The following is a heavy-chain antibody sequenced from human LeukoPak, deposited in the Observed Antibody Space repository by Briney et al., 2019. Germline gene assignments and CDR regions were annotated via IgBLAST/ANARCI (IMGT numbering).Heavy chain of an antibody. J-gene: IGHJ4*02. D-gene: IGHD2-2*01. Sequence: GASVKVSCKASGYTFTGYYMHWVRQAPGQGLEWMGRINPNSGGTNYAQKFQGRVTMTRDTSISTAYMELSRLRSDDTAVYYCASTVGVVPARFDYWSQGTLVTVSS. CDR1: GYTFTGYY. CDR3: ASTVGVVPARFDY. V-gene: IGHV1-2*06. CDR2: INPNSGGT.